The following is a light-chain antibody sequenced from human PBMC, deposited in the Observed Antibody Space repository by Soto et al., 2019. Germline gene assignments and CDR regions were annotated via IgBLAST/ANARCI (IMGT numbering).Light chain of an antibody. J-gene: IGKJ1*01. CDR3: QQRSDWPWT. CDR2: EAS. CDR1: QSVSSY. Sequence: ESVLAQSPAALSLSPGERATRSCRASQSVSSYLAWYQQKPGQAPRLLMYEASNRATGIPARFSGGGSGTDFTLTISSLEPEDFAVYYCQQRSDWPWTFGQGTKV. V-gene: IGKV3-11*01.